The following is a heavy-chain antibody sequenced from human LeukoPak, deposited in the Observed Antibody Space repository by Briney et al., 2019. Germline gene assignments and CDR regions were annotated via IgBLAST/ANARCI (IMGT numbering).Heavy chain of an antibody. Sequence: SETLSLTCTVSGGSINSFYWSWIRQSPGKGLEWIGYIYTSGATNYNPSLKSRVTISVDTSKNQFSLKLSSVTAADTAVYYCARLSGNSINTSALDYWGQGTLVTVSS. D-gene: IGHD3-10*01. V-gene: IGHV4-4*09. CDR1: GGSINSFY. CDR3: ARLSGNSINTSALDY. CDR2: IYTSGAT. J-gene: IGHJ4*02.